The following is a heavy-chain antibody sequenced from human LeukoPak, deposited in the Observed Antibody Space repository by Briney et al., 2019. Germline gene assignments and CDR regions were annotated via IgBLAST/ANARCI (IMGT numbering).Heavy chain of an antibody. V-gene: IGHV4-39*07. J-gene: IGHJ3*02. CDR1: GGSIISTDDY. D-gene: IGHD4-17*01. CDR2: IYYTGST. Sequence: PSETLSLTCTVSGGSIISTDDYWGWIRQPPGKGPEWIGSIYYTGSTYHNPSLKSRVTISEDPSKNQFSLKLRSVTAADTAVYYCARGRGRDYGDYAGAFDIWGQGTMVTVSS. CDR3: ARGRGRDYGDYAGAFDI.